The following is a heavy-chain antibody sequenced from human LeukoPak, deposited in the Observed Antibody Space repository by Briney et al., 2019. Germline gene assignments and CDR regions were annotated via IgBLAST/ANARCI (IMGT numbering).Heavy chain of an antibody. CDR2: IYTSGST. CDR3: ARDVADYSNYDYYYYYMDV. V-gene: IGHV4-61*02. D-gene: IGHD4-11*01. Sequence: SETLSLTCTVSGGSISSGSYYWSWIRQPAGKGLEWIGRIYTSGSTNYNPSLKSRVTISVDTSKNQFSLKLSSVTAADTAVYYCARDVADYSNYDYYYYYMDVWGKGTTVTVSS. J-gene: IGHJ6*03. CDR1: GGSISSGSYY.